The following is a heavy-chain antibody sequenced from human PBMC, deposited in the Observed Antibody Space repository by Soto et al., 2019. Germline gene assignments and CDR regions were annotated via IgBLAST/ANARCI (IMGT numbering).Heavy chain of an antibody. CDR1: GFTFSSYS. CDR3: ARVPYYDYVWGSYRYTYFDY. V-gene: IGHV3-48*02. CDR2: ISSSSSTI. J-gene: IGHJ4*02. Sequence: GGSLRLSCAASGFTFSSYSMNWVRQAPGKGLEWVSYISSSSSTIYYADSVKGRFTICRNNAKNSLYLQMNSLRDEDTAVYYCARVPYYDYVWGSYRYTYFDYWGQGTLVTVSS. D-gene: IGHD3-16*02.